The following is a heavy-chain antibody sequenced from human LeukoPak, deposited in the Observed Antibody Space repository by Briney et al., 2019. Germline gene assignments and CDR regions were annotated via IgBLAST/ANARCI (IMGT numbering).Heavy chain of an antibody. CDR3: ARDFGRGYSYFDY. CDR1: GFTFSSYS. V-gene: IGHV3-21*01. J-gene: IGHJ4*02. CDR2: ISSSSSYI. D-gene: IGHD5-18*01. Sequence: GGSLRLSCAASGFTFSSYSMNWVRQAPGKGLEWVSSISSSSSYIYYADSVKGRFTISRDNAKNSLYLQMNSLKAGDTAVYYCARDFGRGYSYFDYWGQGTLVTVSS.